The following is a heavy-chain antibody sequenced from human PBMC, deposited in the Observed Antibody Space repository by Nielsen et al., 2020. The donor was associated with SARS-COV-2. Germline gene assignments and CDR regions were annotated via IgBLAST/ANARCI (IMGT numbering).Heavy chain of an antibody. V-gene: IGHV3-23*01. D-gene: IGHD3-10*01. CDR2: ISGSGGST. Sequence: GESLKISCAVSGFTFSSYAMSWVRQAPGKGLEWVSAISGSGGSTYYADSVKGRFTISRDNSKNTLYLQMNSLRAEDTAVYYCAKDITMVRGVIINDAFDIWGQGTMVTVSS. J-gene: IGHJ3*02. CDR3: AKDITMVRGVIINDAFDI. CDR1: GFTFSSYA.